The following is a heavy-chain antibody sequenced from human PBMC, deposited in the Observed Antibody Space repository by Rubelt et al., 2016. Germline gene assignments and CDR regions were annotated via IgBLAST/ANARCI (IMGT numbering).Heavy chain of an antibody. CDR3: ARVDDPETWFDP. V-gene: IGHV4-34*01. D-gene: IGHD1-1*01. CDR1: GGSFSGYY. CDR2: INHSGST. J-gene: IGHJ5*02. Sequence: QVQLQQWGAGLLKPSETLSLTCAVYGGSFSGYYWSWIRQPPGKGLEWIGEINHSGSTNYNPSLKSRVTISVDKSKNQFSLKLSSVTAADTAVYYCARVDDPETWFDPWGQGTLVTVSS.